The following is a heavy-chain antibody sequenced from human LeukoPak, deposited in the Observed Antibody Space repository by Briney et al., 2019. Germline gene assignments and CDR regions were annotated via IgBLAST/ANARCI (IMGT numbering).Heavy chain of an antibody. CDR3: ARMRIAARRVETYVDY. D-gene: IGHD6-6*01. CDR2: ISSSGSTI. Sequence: KPGGSLRLSCAASGFTFSDYYMSWIRQAPGKGLEWVSYISSSGSTIYYADSVKGRFTISRDNAKNSLYLQMNSLRAEDTAVYYCARMRIAARRVETYVDYWGQGTLVTVSS. V-gene: IGHV3-11*01. CDR1: GFTFSDYY. J-gene: IGHJ4*02.